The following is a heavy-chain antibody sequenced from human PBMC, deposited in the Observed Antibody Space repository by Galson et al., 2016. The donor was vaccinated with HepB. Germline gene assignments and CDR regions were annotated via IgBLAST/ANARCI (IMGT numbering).Heavy chain of an antibody. V-gene: IGHV1-46*01. CDR3: ARASIFRGLFMTTGNFHY. J-gene: IGHJ4*02. Sequence: SVKVSCKASGYTFTNYYMHWVRQAPGQGLEWMGIINPNDGTTSYAQNFHGRVTMTSDTSTSTVYMELSSLRYEDTAVFYCARASIFRGLFMTTGNFHYWGQGTLVTVSS. D-gene: IGHD3-10*01. CDR2: INPNDGTT. CDR1: GYTFTNYY.